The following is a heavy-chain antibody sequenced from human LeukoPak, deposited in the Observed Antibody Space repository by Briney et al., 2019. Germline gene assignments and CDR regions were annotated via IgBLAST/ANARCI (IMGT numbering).Heavy chain of an antibody. Sequence: SETLSLTCTVSGASISSSYWSWIRQPPGKGLEWIGHIYYSGSTNYNPSLQSRVTISVDTSKNQFSLKLSSVTAADTAVYYCARTIVVVPAAILYFDYWGQGPLVTVSS. D-gene: IGHD2-2*01. CDR1: GASISSSY. J-gene: IGHJ4*02. CDR3: ARTIVVVPAAILYFDY. CDR2: IYYSGST. V-gene: IGHV4-59*01.